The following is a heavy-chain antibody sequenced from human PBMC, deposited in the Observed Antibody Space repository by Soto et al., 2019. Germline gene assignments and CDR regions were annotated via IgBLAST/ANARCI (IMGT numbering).Heavy chain of an antibody. D-gene: IGHD3-22*01. CDR3: ARSPNYYDSRGYYTDY. CDR1: GYTFTCYY. Sequence: QVQLVQSGAEVKKPGASVKVSCKASGYTFTCYYMHWVRQAPGQGLEWLGIINPSGGSTSYAQKFQGRVTMTRDTATSTVYMELSSLRSEDTAVDYCARSPNYYDSRGYYTDYWGQGTLFTVSS. J-gene: IGHJ4*02. CDR2: INPSGGST. V-gene: IGHV1-46*01.